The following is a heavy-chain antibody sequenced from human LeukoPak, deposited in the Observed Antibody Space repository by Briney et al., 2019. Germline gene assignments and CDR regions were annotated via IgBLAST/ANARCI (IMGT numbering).Heavy chain of an antibody. V-gene: IGHV3-74*01. J-gene: IGHJ5*02. CDR3: ARDLGQYYDTSDNWFDP. Sequence: GGSLRLSCAASGFTFSNYWMHWVRQAPGKGLVWVSRINSDGINTSYADSVKGRFTISRDNAKNTLNLQMNSPRAEDTAVYYCARDLGQYYDTSDNWFDPWGQGTLVAVSS. D-gene: IGHD3-22*01. CDR1: GFTFSNYW. CDR2: INSDGINT.